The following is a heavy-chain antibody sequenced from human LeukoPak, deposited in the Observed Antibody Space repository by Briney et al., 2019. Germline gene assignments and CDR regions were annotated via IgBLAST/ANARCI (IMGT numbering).Heavy chain of an antibody. J-gene: IGHJ4*02. CDR2: ISGSRGST. CDR3: AKGRLAYYYDSRGYDRRDY. Sequence: GGSLRLSCAASGFTFSSYAMSWVRQAPGKGLEWVTAISGSRGSTYYADSVKGRFTISRDNSKNTLYLQMNSLRAEDTAVYYCAKGRLAYYYDSRGYDRRDYWGQGILVTVSS. D-gene: IGHD3-22*01. CDR1: GFTFSSYA. V-gene: IGHV3-23*01.